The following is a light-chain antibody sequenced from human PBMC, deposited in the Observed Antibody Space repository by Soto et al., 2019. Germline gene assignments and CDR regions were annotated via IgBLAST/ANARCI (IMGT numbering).Light chain of an antibody. V-gene: IGKV1-5*03. J-gene: IGKJ4*01. CDR3: QQYNTYPLT. CDR1: QSISTW. CDR2: KAS. Sequence: DIQMTQSPSTLSASVGDRVTITCRASQSISTWLAWYQQKAGKAPKLLIYKASSLEGGVPSRFSGSGSGTAFNITISSLQPDDFATYYCQQYNTYPLTVGGGTTVDIK.